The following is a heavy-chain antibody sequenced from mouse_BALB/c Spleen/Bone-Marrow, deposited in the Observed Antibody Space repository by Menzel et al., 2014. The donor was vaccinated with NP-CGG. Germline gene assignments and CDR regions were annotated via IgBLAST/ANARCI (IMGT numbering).Heavy chain of an antibody. CDR3: ARVKLCSLAMDY. J-gene: IGHJ4*01. V-gene: IGHV14-3*02. CDR1: GFNIKDTY. D-gene: IGHD1-1*02. Sequence: DVQLQEAGAELVKPGASVKLSCTASGFNIKDTYMHWVKQRPEQGLEWIGRIDPANGNTKYDPKFQGKATITADTSSNTAYLQLSSLTSEDTAVYYCARVKLCSLAMDYWAQATLVPV. CDR2: IDPANGNT.